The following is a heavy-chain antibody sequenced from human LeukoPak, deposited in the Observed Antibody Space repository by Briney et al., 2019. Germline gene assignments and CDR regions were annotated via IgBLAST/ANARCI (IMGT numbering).Heavy chain of an antibody. Sequence: VGSLRLSCAASGFTFSSYSMNWVRQAPGKGLEWVSYISSSSSTIYYADSVKGRFTVSRDNAKNSLYLQMNSLRAEDTAVYYCARDRSYYDFWSGYHHFDYWGQGTLVTVSS. CDR3: ARDRSYYDFWSGYHHFDY. CDR1: GFTFSSYS. D-gene: IGHD3-3*01. V-gene: IGHV3-48*01. CDR2: ISSSSSTI. J-gene: IGHJ4*02.